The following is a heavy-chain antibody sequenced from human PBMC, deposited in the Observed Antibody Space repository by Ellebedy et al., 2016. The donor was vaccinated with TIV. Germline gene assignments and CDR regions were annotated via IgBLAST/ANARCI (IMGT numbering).Heavy chain of an antibody. J-gene: IGHJ5*01. V-gene: IGHV5-10-1*01. CDR3: ASPLVYGDYGASLDS. CDR1: GYNFTSHW. CDR2: IDPTDSYI. D-gene: IGHD4-17*01. Sequence: GESLKISCKGSGYNFTSHWISWVRQKPGKGLEWMGRIDPTDSYINYNTSFQGHVTFSVDTSTSTAYLQWSSLKASDTAVYFCASPLVYGDYGASLDSWGQGTLVTVSS.